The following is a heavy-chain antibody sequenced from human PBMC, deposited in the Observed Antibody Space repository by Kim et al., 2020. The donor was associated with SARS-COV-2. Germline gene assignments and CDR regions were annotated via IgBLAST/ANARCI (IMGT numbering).Heavy chain of an antibody. Sequence: GESLKISCKGSGYSFNSYWISWVRQMPGKGLEWMGRIDPSDSYTNYSPSFQGHVTISADKSISTAYLQWSSLKASDTAMYYCARHSESLYSGYDSGAFDIWGQGTMVTVSS. CDR1: GYSFNSYW. D-gene: IGHD5-12*01. V-gene: IGHV5-10-1*01. J-gene: IGHJ3*02. CDR3: ARHSESLYSGYDSGAFDI. CDR2: IDPSDSYT.